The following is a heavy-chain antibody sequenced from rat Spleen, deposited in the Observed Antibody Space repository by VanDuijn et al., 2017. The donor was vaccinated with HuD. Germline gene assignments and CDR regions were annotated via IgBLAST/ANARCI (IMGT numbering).Heavy chain of an antibody. J-gene: IGHJ1*01. CDR2: ITPGDSTT. CDR3: ARQEQLYWYFDF. CDR1: GFIFSDFY. Sequence: EVQLVKSDGGLVQPGRSLELSCAASGFIFSDFYMAWVRQAPTKGLEWVASITPGDSTTYYPESAKGRFTIFSDNAKSTLYLQMDSLRSEDTATYYWARQEQLYWYFDFWGPGTMVTVSS. D-gene: IGHD1-2*01. V-gene: IGHV5-25*01.